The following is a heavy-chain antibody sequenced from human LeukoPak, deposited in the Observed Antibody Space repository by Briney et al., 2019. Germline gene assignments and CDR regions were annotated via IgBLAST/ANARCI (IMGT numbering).Heavy chain of an antibody. CDR1: GFTFSSYS. D-gene: IGHD4-17*01. CDR3: ARDDYGDYEMDSFDI. J-gene: IGHJ3*02. V-gene: IGHV3-48*01. CDR2: ISSSSSTI. Sequence: GGSLRLSCAASGFTFSSYSMNWVRQAPGKGLEWVSYISSSSSTIYYADSVKGRFTISRDNAKNSLYLQMNSLRAEDTAVYYSARDDYGDYEMDSFDIWGQGTMVTVSS.